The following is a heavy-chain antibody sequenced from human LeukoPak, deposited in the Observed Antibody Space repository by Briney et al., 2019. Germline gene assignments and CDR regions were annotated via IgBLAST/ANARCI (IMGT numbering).Heavy chain of an antibody. J-gene: IGHJ4*02. CDR3: ARSGGRYYYDSSVDY. Sequence: QPGGSLRLSCAASGFTVSSNYMSWVRQAPGKGLEWVSVIYSGGSTYYADSVKGRFTISRDNSKNTLYLQMNSLRAEDTAVYYCARSGGRYYYDSSVDYWGQGTLVTVSS. V-gene: IGHV3-53*01. CDR1: GFTVSSNY. CDR2: IYSGGST. D-gene: IGHD3-22*01.